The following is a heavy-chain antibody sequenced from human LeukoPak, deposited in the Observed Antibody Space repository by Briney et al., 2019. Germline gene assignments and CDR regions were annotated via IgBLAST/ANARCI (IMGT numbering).Heavy chain of an antibody. Sequence: SETLPLTCIVSDGSISSHYWSWIRQPPGKGLEWINDIHHSGSTHYNPSLKSRVTISVDTSKNQFSLNLSSVTAADTAMYYCARLVRGVGYWYFDLWGRGTLVTVSS. V-gene: IGHV4-59*08. D-gene: IGHD3-10*01. CDR3: ARLVRGVGYWYFDL. CDR1: DGSISSHY. CDR2: IHHSGST. J-gene: IGHJ2*01.